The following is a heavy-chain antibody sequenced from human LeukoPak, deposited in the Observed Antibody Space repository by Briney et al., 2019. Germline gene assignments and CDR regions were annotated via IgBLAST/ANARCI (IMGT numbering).Heavy chain of an antibody. CDR3: AREVQLEWDYYYGMDV. D-gene: IGHD5-18*01. V-gene: IGHV4-31*03. CDR2: IYYSGST. J-gene: IGHJ6*02. Sequence: PSQTLSLTCTVSGGSISSGGYYWSWIRQHPGKGLEWIGYIYYSGSTYYNPSLKSRVTISVDTPKNQFSLKLSSVTAADTAVYYCAREVQLEWDYYYGMDVWGQGTTVTVSS. CDR1: GGSISSGGYY.